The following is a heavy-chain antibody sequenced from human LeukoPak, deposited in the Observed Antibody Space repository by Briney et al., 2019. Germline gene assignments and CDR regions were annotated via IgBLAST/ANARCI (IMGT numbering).Heavy chain of an antibody. CDR2: INHSGST. V-gene: IGHV4-34*01. Sequence: SETLSLTCAVYGGSFSVYYWSWIRQPPGRGREWIGQINHSGSTNYNPSLKSRITISVDTSKNQFSLKLSSVTAADTAVYYCARGRVAGSPSPSYYYYMDVWGKGTTVTVSS. D-gene: IGHD6-19*01. CDR3: ARGRVAGSPSPSYYYYMDV. J-gene: IGHJ6*03. CDR1: GGSFSVYY.